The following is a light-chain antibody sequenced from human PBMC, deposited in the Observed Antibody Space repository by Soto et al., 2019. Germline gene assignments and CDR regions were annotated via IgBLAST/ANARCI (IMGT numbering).Light chain of an antibody. V-gene: IGKV1-33*01. CDR3: QQYENLPPT. CDR2: AAS. J-gene: IGKJ2*01. CDR1: QDINNY. Sequence: DIQMTQSPSSLSASEGDRVTITCQATQDINNYLNWYQQKPGKAPKLLIYAASNLETGVPSRFSGSGSGTDFTFTISSLQPADIGTYYCQQYENLPPTFGQGTKLQIK.